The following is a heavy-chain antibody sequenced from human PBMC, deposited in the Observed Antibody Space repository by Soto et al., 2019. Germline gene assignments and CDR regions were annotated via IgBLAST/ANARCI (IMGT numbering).Heavy chain of an antibody. Sequence: EVQLVQSGGGLAQPGGSLRLACAASGFSFRSHAMSWVRQAPGKGLEWVSSIRGRDIDTSYADSVKGRVTISRDTSENTLYLQMRSLSVDDTAVYYCAQTPGLAAGDWGLGTLVIVSS. V-gene: IGHV3-23*04. CDR1: GFSFRSHA. CDR3: AQTPGLAAGD. D-gene: IGHD6-13*01. CDR2: IRGRDIDT. J-gene: IGHJ4*02.